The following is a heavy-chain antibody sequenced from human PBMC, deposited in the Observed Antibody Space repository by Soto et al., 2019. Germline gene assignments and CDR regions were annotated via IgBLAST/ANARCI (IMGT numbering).Heavy chain of an antibody. V-gene: IGHV3-15*01. D-gene: IGHD1-7*01. J-gene: IGHJ4*02. CDR3: TTEVSGTMVGFDY. CDR2: IKSKTDGGTT. CDR1: GFTFSNAW. Sequence: GGSLRLSCAASGFTFSNAWMSWVRQAPGKGLEWVGRIKSKTDGGTTDYAAPVKGRFTISRDDSKNTLYLQMNSLKTEDTAVYYCTTEVSGTMVGFDYWGQGTLVTVSS.